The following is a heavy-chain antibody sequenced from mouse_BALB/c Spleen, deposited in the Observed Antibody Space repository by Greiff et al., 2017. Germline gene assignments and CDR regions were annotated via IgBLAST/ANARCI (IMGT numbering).Heavy chain of an antibody. Sequence: QVQLKESGPELVKPGASVKISCKASGYAFSSSWMNWVKQRPGQGLEWIGRIYPGDGDTNYNGKFKGKATLTADKSSSTAYMQLSSLTSVDSAVYFCARSTNLDYWGQGTSVTVSS. CDR1: GYAFSSSW. CDR3: ARSTNLDY. V-gene: IGHV1-82*01. CDR2: IYPGDGDT. J-gene: IGHJ4*01.